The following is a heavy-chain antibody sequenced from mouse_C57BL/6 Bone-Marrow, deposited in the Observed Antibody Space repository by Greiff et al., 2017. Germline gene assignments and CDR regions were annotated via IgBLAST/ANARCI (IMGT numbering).Heavy chain of an antibody. CDR3: ARPGTVVATMDY. CDR1: GFNIQDYY. J-gene: IGHJ2*01. CDR2: IDPEDGET. Sequence: EVKLVESGAELVKPGASVKLSCTASGFNIQDYYMHWVKQRTEQGLEWIGRIDPEDGETKYAPKFPGKATITADTSSNTAYLQLSSLTSEDTAVYYGARPGTVVATMDYWGQGTTLTVSS. V-gene: IGHV14-2*01. D-gene: IGHD1-1*01.